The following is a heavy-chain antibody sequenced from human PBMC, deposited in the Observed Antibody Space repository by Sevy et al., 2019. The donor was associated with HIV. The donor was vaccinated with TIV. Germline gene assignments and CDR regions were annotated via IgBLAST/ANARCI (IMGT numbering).Heavy chain of an antibody. D-gene: IGHD2-15*01. CDR2: INTDGSST. Sequence: GGSLRLSCAASGFTFSSYWMHWVRQAPGKGLVWVSRINTDGSSTNYADSVKGRFTISRDNAKNTLYLQMNSLRAEDTAVYYCARALGYCSGGSCYFDAFDIWGQGTMVTVPS. CDR3: ARALGYCSGGSCYFDAFDI. J-gene: IGHJ3*02. V-gene: IGHV3-74*01. CDR1: GFTFSSYW.